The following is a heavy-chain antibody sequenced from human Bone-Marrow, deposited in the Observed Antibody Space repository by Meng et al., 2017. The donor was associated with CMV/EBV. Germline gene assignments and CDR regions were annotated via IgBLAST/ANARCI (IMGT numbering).Heavy chain of an antibody. D-gene: IGHD3-3*01. V-gene: IGHV3-21*01. CDR2: ISSSSTYI. J-gene: IGHJ6*02. CDR1: GFTFSSYS. Sequence: GESLKISCAASGFTFSSYSMNWVRQAPGKGLEWVSSISSSSTYIHYADSVKGRFTISRDNAKNSLYLQVNSLRAEDTAVYYCARDGYYDFWSGYFYYYYGMDVWGQGTTVTVSS. CDR3: ARDGYYDFWSGYFYYYYGMDV.